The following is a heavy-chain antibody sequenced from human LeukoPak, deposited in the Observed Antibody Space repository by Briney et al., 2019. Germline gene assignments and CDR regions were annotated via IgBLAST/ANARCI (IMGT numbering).Heavy chain of an antibody. J-gene: IGHJ5*02. Sequence: SETLSLTCTVSGGSISSYYWSWIRQPPGKGLEWIGYIYCSGSTNYNPSLKSRVTISVDTSKNQLSLKLSSVTAADTAVYYCARGRPYSSSWFDPWGQGTLVTVSS. V-gene: IGHV4-59*01. CDR3: ARGRPYSSSWFDP. CDR1: GGSISSYY. D-gene: IGHD6-13*01. CDR2: IYCSGST.